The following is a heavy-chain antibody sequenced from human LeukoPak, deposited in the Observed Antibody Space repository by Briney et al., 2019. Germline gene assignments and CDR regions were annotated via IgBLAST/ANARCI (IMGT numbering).Heavy chain of an antibody. CDR2: IMWRSGST. CDR1: GFTSDDHA. Sequence: GGSLRLSCAVSGFTSDDHAMHWVRQASGKGLEWVAGIMWRSGSTGYGDSVKGRFTISRDNAKKSLYSQMNGLRVEDTTFYYCTKDLTPGGADVWGQGTTVTVSS. CDR3: TKDLTPGGADV. D-gene: IGHD3-10*01. V-gene: IGHV3-9*02. J-gene: IGHJ6*02.